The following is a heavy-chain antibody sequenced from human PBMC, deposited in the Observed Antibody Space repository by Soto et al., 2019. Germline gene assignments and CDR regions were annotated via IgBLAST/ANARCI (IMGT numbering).Heavy chain of an antibody. D-gene: IGHD3-16*01. J-gene: IGHJ5*01. V-gene: IGHV3-48*01. CDR2: ISSSSSTI. Sequence: GGSLRLSCAASGFTFSTYSMNWVRQAPGKGLEWVSYISSSSSTIFYTDAVKGRFTISRDNSKYTLYLQMNSLTAEDTAVYACVKGGWLDFWGQGTLVTVSS. CDR1: GFTFSTYS. CDR3: VKGGWLDF.